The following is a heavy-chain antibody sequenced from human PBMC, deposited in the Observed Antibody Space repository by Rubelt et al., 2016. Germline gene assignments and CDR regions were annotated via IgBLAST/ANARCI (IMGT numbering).Heavy chain of an antibody. V-gene: IGHV4-38-2*02. Sequence: QVQLQESGPGLVKPSETLSLTCTVSGYSISSGYYWGWIRQPPGKGLEWIGSIYTSGSTYYNPSLKSRVTISVDTSKNQFSLKLSSVTAADTAVYYCASGPPLSHKINWFDPWGQGTLVTVSS. CDR1: GYSISSGYY. J-gene: IGHJ5*02. CDR3: ASGPPLSHKINWFDP. CDR2: IYTSGST.